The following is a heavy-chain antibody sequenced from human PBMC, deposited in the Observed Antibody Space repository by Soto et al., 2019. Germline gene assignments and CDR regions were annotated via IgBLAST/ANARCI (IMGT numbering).Heavy chain of an antibody. CDR3: VRDRDWAFDT. Sequence: GGSLRLSCAASGYTLRDYSMNLVRQAPGKGLEWVAYTGTRRKYTFYADSVRGRFTISRDDARNSVYLRLNSLRDEDTAVYYCVRDRDWAFDTWGQGSXVTVSS. CDR1: GYTLRDYS. CDR2: TGTRRKYT. D-gene: IGHD3-9*01. J-gene: IGHJ4*03. V-gene: IGHV3-48*02.